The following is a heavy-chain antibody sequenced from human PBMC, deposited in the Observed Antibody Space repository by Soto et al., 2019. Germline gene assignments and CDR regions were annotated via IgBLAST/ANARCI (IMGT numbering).Heavy chain of an antibody. CDR3: ARRAHWEYYDGMGV. J-gene: IGHJ6*02. D-gene: IGHD1-26*01. CDR1: GFTFSVSA. Sequence: EVQLVESGGGLVQPGGSLKLSCAVSGFTFSVSAIHWVRQASGKGLEWVGRIRSKADNYATEYCASVKGRFAICRDDSKRTAYLQMSDMITDDNAVYYGARRAHWEYYDGMGVWRQGTTVAVSS. V-gene: IGHV3-73*01. CDR2: IRSKADNYAT.